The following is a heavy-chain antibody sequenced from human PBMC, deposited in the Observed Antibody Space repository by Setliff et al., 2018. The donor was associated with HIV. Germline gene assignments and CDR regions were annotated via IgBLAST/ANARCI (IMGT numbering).Heavy chain of an antibody. V-gene: IGHV4-59*11. D-gene: IGHD6-19*01. CDR3: ARQLYSSGWYLYYFDY. CDR1: GGSISSHY. Sequence: ETLSLTCTVSGGSISSHYWSWIRQPPGKGLGWIGSIYYSGSTNYNPSLKSRVTISVDTSKNQFSPKLSSVTAADTAVYYCARQLYSSGWYLYYFDYWGQGTLVTVSS. J-gene: IGHJ4*02. CDR2: IYYSGST.